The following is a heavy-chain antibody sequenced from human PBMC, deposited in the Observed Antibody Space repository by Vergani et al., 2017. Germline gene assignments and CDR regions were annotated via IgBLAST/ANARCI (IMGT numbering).Heavy chain of an antibody. CDR1: GYIFTNYW. CDR2: FYPGDSDT. V-gene: IGHV5-51*03. Sequence: EVQLVQSGTEVKKPGESLKISCKTSGYIFTNYWIGWVRQMPGRGLEWLGMFYPGDSDTRYSPSFQGQDTISADKSISTAYLHWTSLKASDTAVYYCARLRLVPYCFGFWGQGTMVTVSS. CDR3: ARLRLVPYCFGF. D-gene: IGHD2-2*01. J-gene: IGHJ3*01.